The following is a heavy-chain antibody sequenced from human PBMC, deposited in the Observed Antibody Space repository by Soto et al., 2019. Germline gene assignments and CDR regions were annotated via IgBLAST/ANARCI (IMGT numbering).Heavy chain of an antibody. V-gene: IGHV1-8*01. Sequence: WASVQVSCKASGDTFTTYDINWVRQATGHGLEWMGWINPNSGNIGYAQRFQGRVTMTRDTAIRTAYMEVSSLRSDDTAVYYCARGRASGSYYLLDYWGQGTLVTVSS. D-gene: IGHD3-10*01. CDR3: ARGRASGSYYLLDY. J-gene: IGHJ4*02. CDR1: GDTFTTYD. CDR2: INPNSGNI.